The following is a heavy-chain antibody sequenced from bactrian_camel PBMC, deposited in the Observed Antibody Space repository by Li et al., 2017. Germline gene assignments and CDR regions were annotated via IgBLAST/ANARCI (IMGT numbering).Heavy chain of an antibody. V-gene: IGHV3S53*01. CDR3: AASTRAAVWGLSSTDFDY. Sequence: VQLVESGGGSVQAGGSLRISCQASGRVYNNYVFGWFRQAPGKEREGLAAILTGATSTIYAASVKGRFTISQDNTKRMVYLQMNNLSPEDTAIYYCAASTRAAVWGLSSTDFDYWGQGTQVTVS. CDR1: GRVYNNYV. CDR2: ILTGATST. D-gene: IGHD3*01. J-gene: IGHJ6*01.